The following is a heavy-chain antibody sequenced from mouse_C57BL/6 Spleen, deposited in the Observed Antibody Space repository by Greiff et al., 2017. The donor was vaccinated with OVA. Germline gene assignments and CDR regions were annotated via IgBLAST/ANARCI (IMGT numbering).Heavy chain of an antibody. D-gene: IGHD4-1*01. V-gene: IGHV5S21*01. CDR1: GFTFSSYA. CDR3: TRGSGSGDYFDY. CDR2: ISSGGDYI. Sequence: EVMLVESGEGLVKPGGSLKLSCAASGFTFSSYAMSWVRQTPEKRLEWVAYISSGGDYIYYADTVKGRFTISRDNARNTLYLQMSSLKSEDTAMYYCTRGSGSGDYFDYWGQGTTLTVSS. J-gene: IGHJ2*01.